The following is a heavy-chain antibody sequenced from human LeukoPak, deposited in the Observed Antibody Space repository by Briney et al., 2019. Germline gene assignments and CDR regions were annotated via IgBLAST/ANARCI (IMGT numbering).Heavy chain of an antibody. CDR3: VRDSRTGVDY. CDR1: GFTFSNFA. J-gene: IGHJ4*02. CDR2: IIGSSGDT. D-gene: IGHD1-1*01. V-gene: IGHV3-23*01. Sequence: GGSLRLSCVASGFTFSNFAMGWVRQAPGKGLEWVSLIIGSSGDTFYADSVKGRFTISRDNSKNRLYLEMNSLRAEDTAVYYCVRDSRTGVDYWGQGTRVTVSS.